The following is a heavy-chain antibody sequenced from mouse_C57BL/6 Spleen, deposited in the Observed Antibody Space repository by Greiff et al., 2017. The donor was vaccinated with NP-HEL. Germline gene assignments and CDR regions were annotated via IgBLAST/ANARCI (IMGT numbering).Heavy chain of an antibody. CDR2: IHPNSGST. Sequence: VQLQQSGAELVKPGASVKLSCKASGYTFTSYWMHWVKQRPGQGLEWIGMIHPNSGSTNYNEKFKSKATLTVDKSSSTAYMQLSSLTSEDSAVYYCASVYGSSYYYAMDYWGQGTSVTVSS. CDR3: ASVYGSSYYYAMDY. J-gene: IGHJ4*01. CDR1: GYTFTSYW. D-gene: IGHD1-1*01. V-gene: IGHV1-64*01.